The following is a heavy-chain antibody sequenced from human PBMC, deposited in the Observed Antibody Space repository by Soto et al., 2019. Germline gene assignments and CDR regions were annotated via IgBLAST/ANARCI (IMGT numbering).Heavy chain of an antibody. Sequence: QVQLVQSGAEVKKPGASVKVSCKASGYTFTTYYMHWVRQAPGQGLEWMGIINPSGGSTSYAQKFQGRVTMTRDTCTGTVYMELSSLRSEDTAVYYCARVYGSGGSCYGIDYWGQGTLVTVSS. CDR2: INPSGGST. CDR3: ARVYGSGGSCYGIDY. V-gene: IGHV1-46*01. D-gene: IGHD2-15*01. CDR1: GYTFTTYY. J-gene: IGHJ4*02.